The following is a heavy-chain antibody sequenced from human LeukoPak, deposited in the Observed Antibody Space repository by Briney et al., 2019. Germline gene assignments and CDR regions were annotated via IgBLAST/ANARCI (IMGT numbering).Heavy chain of an antibody. V-gene: IGHV3-30*04. Sequence: PGGSLRLSCAGSGFTFRSYAMHWVRQAPGKGLEWVAGVSYDGSENYYADSVRGRFTISRDNSKYTVYLQMSSLRAEDTAVFHCATGTTGTTRSYGMDVWGQGTTVTVSS. CDR2: VSYDGSEN. J-gene: IGHJ6*02. CDR1: GFTFRSYA. CDR3: ATGTTGTTRSYGMDV. D-gene: IGHD1-1*01.